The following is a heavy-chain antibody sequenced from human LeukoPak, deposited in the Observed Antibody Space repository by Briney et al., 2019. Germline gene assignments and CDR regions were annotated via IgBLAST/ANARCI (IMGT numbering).Heavy chain of an antibody. CDR1: GGSISSGGYS. D-gene: IGHD5-12*01. CDR3: ARGGYDSSFGMDV. V-gene: IGHV4-30-2*01. J-gene: IGHJ6*04. CDR2: IYHSGST. Sequence: SETLSLTCAVSGGSISSGGYSWSWIRQPPGKGLEWIGYIYHSGSTNYNPSLKSRVTISVDRSKNQFSLKLSSVTAADTAVYYCARGGYDSSFGMDVWGKGTTVTVSS.